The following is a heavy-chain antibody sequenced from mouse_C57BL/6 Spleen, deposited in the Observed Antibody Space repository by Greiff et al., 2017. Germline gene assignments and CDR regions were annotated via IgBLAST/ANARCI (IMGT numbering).Heavy chain of an antibody. Sequence: VQLQQSGAELVRPGASVKLSCTASGFNIKDDYMHWVKQRPEQGLEWIGWIDPENGDTEYASKFQGKATITAVTSSNTAYLQLSSLTSEDTAVYYCTTPYPYYGSSYGFAYWGQGTLVTVSA. D-gene: IGHD1-1*01. J-gene: IGHJ3*01. CDR3: TTPYPYYGSSYGFAY. CDR1: GFNIKDDY. V-gene: IGHV14-4*01. CDR2: IDPENGDT.